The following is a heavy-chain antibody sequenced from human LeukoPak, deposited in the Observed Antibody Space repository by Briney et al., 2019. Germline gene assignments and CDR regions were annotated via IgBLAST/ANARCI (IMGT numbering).Heavy chain of an antibody. CDR1: GYTFTGYY. D-gene: IGHD3-10*01. CDR3: ARATFGSGNWFDP. Sequence: ASVKVSCKASGYTFTGYYMHWVRQAPGQGLEWMGWINPNSGGTNYAQKFQGRVTMTRDTSISTAYMELSRLRSDDTAVYYCARATFGSGNWFDPWGQGTLVTVPS. V-gene: IGHV1-2*02. CDR2: INPNSGGT. J-gene: IGHJ5*02.